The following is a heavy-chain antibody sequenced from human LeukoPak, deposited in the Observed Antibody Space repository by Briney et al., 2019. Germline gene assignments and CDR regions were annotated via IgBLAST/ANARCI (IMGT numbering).Heavy chain of an antibody. CDR1: GYSFTNYW. Sequence: GESLKISCKGSGYSFTNYWIGWVRQMPGKGLEWMGIIYPGDSKTRYSPSFQGQVTISADKSISTAYLQWNSLKASDTAMYYCARQTLRMGELLDYWGRGTLVIVSS. D-gene: IGHD1-26*01. CDR2: IYPGDSKT. J-gene: IGHJ4*02. CDR3: ARQTLRMGELLDY. V-gene: IGHV5-51*01.